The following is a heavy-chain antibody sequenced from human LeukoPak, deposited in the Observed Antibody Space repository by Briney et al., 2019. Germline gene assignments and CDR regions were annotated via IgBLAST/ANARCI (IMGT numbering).Heavy chain of an antibody. V-gene: IGHV6-1*01. CDR1: VDSVSSNSAA. CDR3: EREKDFGPSDY. Sequence: SQTLSLTCAISVDSVSSNSAAWSWIRQSPSRGLEGLGRTYYRSKWYSDYAISVKSRIGINTDKSKNQFSLQLNSVTHEDTAVYYCEREKDFGPSDYWGRGTLVTVSS. CDR2: TYYRSKWYS. D-gene: IGHD2/OR15-2a*01. J-gene: IGHJ4*02.